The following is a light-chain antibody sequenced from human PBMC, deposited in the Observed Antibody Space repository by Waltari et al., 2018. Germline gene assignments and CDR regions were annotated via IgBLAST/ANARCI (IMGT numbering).Light chain of an antibody. CDR2: YDS. CDR1: NIGSKS. CDR3: LVWHSTTDHHGV. V-gene: IGLV3-21*04. Sequence: SYVVTPSPSVSVAPGETARITCGGDNIGSKSVHWYQQRPGQAPVLVISYDSDRPPGIPERFSGSNSGNTATLTISWVEADDEANYYCLVWHSTTDHHGVFGGGTKLTVL. J-gene: IGLJ2*01.